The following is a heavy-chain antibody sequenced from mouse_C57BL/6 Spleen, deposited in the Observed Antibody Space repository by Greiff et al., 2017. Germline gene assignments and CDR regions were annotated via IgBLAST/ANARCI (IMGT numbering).Heavy chain of an antibody. Sequence: QVQLKQPGAELVKPGASVKLSCKASGYTFTSYWMHWVKQRPGQGLEWIGMIHPNSGSTNYNEKFKSKATLTVDKSSSTAYMQLSSLTSEDSAVYYCAGSNGGFAYWGQGTLVTVSA. CDR2: IHPNSGST. J-gene: IGHJ3*01. CDR3: AGSNGGFAY. V-gene: IGHV1-64*01. CDR1: GYTFTSYW.